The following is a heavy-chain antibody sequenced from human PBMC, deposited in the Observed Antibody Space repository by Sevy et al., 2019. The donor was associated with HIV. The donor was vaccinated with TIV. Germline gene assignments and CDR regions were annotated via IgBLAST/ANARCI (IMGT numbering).Heavy chain of an antibody. V-gene: IGHV3-30*18. Sequence: GGSLRLSCAASGFTFSNYGMHWVRQAPGKGLEWVAVISHDGNNKYYADSVKGRFTISRDNSKNTLYLQMNSLRAEDTAVYYCAKDRCRSDFRGATDIWGQGTMVTVS. J-gene: IGHJ3*02. CDR2: ISHDGNNK. D-gene: IGHD2-2*01. CDR3: AKDRCRSDFRGATDI. CDR1: GFTFSNYG.